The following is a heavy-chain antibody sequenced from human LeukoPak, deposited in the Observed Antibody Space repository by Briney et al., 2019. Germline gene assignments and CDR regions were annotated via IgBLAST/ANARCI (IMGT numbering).Heavy chain of an antibody. Sequence: SETLSLTRTVSGGSISSYYWSWIRQPPGKGLEWIGYIYYSGSTNYNPSLKSRVTISVDTSKNQFSLKLSSVTAADTAVYYCARTPVQIWPLPPVYWGQGTLVTVSS. CDR1: GGSISSYY. CDR3: ARTPVQIWPLPPVY. J-gene: IGHJ4*02. CDR2: IYYSGST. V-gene: IGHV4-59*01. D-gene: IGHD5-18*01.